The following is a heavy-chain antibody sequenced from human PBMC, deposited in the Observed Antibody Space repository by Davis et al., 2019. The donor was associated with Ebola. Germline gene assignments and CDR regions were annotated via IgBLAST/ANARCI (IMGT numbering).Heavy chain of an antibody. V-gene: IGHV3-74*01. CDR2: INSDGSST. Sequence: PGGSLRLSCAASGFTFSSYWMHWVRQAPGKGLVWVSRINSDGSSTSYADSVKGRFTISRDNAKNTLYLQMNSLRAEDTAVYYCAREGYSSSWIFWFDPWGQGTLVTVSS. CDR3: AREGYSSSWIFWFDP. J-gene: IGHJ5*02. CDR1: GFTFSSYW. D-gene: IGHD6-13*01.